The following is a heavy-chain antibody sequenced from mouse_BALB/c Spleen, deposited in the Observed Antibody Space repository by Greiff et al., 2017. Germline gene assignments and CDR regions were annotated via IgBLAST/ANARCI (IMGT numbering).Heavy chain of an antibody. D-gene: IGHD2-4*01. CDR2: ISSGSSTI. J-gene: IGHJ4*01. Sequence: EVNVVESGGGLVQPGGSRKLSCAASGFTFSSFGMHWVRQAPEKGLEWVAYISSGSSTIYYADTVKGRFTISRDNPKNTLFLQMTSLRSEDTAMYYCARWDYDYDYAMDYWGQGTSVTVSS. CDR1: GFTFSSFG. V-gene: IGHV5-17*02. CDR3: ARWDYDYDYAMDY.